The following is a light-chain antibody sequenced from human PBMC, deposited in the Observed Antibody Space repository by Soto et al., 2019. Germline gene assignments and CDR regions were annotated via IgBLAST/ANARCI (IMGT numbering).Light chain of an antibody. CDR1: QTISSW. V-gene: IGKV1-5*03. CDR3: QHYNSYSEA. J-gene: IGKJ1*01. CDR2: KAS. Sequence: DIQVTQPPSTISGSVGDRVTITCRARQTISSWLAWYQQKPGKAPKLLIYKASNVKSGVPSRFSGSGSGTEFTLTISSLQPDDFATYYYQHYNSYSEAFGQGTKGDIK.